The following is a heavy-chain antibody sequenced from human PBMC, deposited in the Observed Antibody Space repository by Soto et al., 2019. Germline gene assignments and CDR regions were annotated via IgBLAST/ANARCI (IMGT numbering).Heavy chain of an antibody. CDR3: ARDGLDPYRVNMLAGVIGGWFDP. V-gene: IGHV1-69*13. J-gene: IGHJ5*02. Sequence: ASVKVSCKASGGTFSSYAISWVRQAPGQGLEWMGGIIPIFGTANYAQKFQGRVTITADESTSTAYMELSSLRSEDTAVYYCARDGLDPYRVNMLAGVIGGWFDPWGQGTLVTVSS. CDR2: IIPIFGTA. CDR1: GGTFSSYA. D-gene: IGHD3-16*02.